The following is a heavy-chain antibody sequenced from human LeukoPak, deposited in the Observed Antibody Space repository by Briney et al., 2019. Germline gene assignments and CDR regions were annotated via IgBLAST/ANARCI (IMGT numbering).Heavy chain of an antibody. CDR3: ARVKMATIKGVIDY. Sequence: SETLSLTCAVSGDSSSSSIYYWGWIRQPPGKGLEWIGSIDYSGSTYYNPSLKSRATISIDTSKNQFSLKLSSVTAAGTAVYYCARVKMATIKGVIDYWGQGTLVTVSS. V-gene: IGHV4-39*07. J-gene: IGHJ4*02. CDR1: GDSSSSSIYY. CDR2: IDYSGST. D-gene: IGHD5-24*01.